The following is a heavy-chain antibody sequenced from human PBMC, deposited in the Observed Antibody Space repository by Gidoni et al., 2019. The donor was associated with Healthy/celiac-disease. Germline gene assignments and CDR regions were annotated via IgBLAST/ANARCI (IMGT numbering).Heavy chain of an antibody. Sequence: RVTISRDNSKNTLYLQMNSLRAEDTAVYYCANPNYFEYSSSNNDYWGQGTQVTVSS. V-gene: IGHV3-23*01. CDR3: ANPNYFEYSSSNNDY. D-gene: IGHD6-6*01. J-gene: IGHJ4*02.